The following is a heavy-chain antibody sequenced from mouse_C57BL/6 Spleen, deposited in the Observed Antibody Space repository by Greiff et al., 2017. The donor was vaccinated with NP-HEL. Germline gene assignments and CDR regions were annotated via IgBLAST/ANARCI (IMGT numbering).Heavy chain of an antibody. D-gene: IGHD2-2*01. CDR3: ARKIRLRGYAMDY. V-gene: IGHV1-42*01. J-gene: IGHJ4*01. Sequence: VQLKQSGPELVKPGASVKISCKASGYSFTGYYMNWVKQSPEKSLEWIGEINPSTGGTTYNQKFKAKATLTVDKSSSTAYMQLKSLTSEDSAVYYCARKIRLRGYAMDYWGQGTSVTVSS. CDR1: GYSFTGYY. CDR2: INPSTGGT.